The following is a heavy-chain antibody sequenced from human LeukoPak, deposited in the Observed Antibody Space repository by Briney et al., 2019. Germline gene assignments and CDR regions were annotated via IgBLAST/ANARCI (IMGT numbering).Heavy chain of an antibody. CDR2: IRPSGGNT. D-gene: IGHD2-2*01. CDR3: AKGLAWSSNAYPVDGGY. J-gene: IGHJ4*02. V-gene: IGHV3-23*01. CDR1: GFPFSNYA. Sequence: GGSLRLSCEASGFPFSNYAMTWVRQAPGKGLEWVSSIRPSGGNTYYAGSVQGRFTVSRDDSTNTLYLQMGSLRVEDTAMYYCAKGLAWSSNAYPVDGGYWGQGTLVTVSS.